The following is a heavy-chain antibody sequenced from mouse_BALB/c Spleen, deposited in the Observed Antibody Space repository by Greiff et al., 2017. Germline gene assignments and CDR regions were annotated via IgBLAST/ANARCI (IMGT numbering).Heavy chain of an antibody. V-gene: IGHV1-54*01. CDR2: INPGSGGT. CDR1: GYAFTNYL. Sequence: QVQLKESGAELVRPGTSVKVSCKASGYAFTNYLIEWVKQRPGQGLEWIGVINPGSGGTNYNEKFKGKATLTADKSSSTAYMQLSSLTSDDSAVYYCARSKGSYAMDYWGQGTSVTVSS. J-gene: IGHJ4*01. CDR3: ARSKGSYAMDY.